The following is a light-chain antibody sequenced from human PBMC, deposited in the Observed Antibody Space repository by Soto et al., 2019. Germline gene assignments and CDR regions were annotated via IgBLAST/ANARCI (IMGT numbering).Light chain of an antibody. Sequence: DIQMTQSPSSLSASVGDRVTITCRASQSISSYLNWYQQKPGKAPKLLIYAASSLQSGVPSRFSGSGSGTDFTLTISSLQPEDFATYYCQQSYNTPLTFGPGTKVDIK. CDR1: QSISSY. J-gene: IGKJ3*01. V-gene: IGKV1-39*01. CDR3: QQSYNTPLT. CDR2: AAS.